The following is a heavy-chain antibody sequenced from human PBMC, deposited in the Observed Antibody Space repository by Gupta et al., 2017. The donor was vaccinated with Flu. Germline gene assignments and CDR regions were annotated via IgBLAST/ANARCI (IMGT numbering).Heavy chain of an antibody. D-gene: IGHD3-10*01. CDR2: IATDGSVK. CDR1: GLPFRSYW. V-gene: IGHV3-7*01. Sequence: EEQLVESGGCLVQPGGALSLSCVVSGLPFRSYWMDWVRQAPGKGLEWVANIATDGSVKNYADSVKGRFTISRDDAQNSLYLQMKSLRAEDTARYYCARNRGWQQFDYWGQGALVTVSS. CDR3: ARNRGWQQFDY. J-gene: IGHJ4*02.